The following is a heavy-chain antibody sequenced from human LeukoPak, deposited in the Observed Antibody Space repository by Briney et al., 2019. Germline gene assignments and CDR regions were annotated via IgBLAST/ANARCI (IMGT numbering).Heavy chain of an antibody. D-gene: IGHD2/OR15-2a*01. CDR3: ARDSEARPFEAQDAFDI. V-gene: IGHV3-30*04. J-gene: IGHJ3*02. CDR1: GFTFSSYA. Sequence: SGGSLRLSCAASGFTFSSYAMHWVRQAPGKGLEWVAVISYDGSNKYYADSVKGRFTISRDNSKNTLYLQMNSLRAEDTAVYYCARDSEARPFEAQDAFDIWGQGTMVTVSS. CDR2: ISYDGSNK.